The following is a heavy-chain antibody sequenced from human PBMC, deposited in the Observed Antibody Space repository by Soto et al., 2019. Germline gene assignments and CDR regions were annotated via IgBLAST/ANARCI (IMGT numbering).Heavy chain of an antibody. V-gene: IGHV3-30*18. J-gene: IGHJ4*02. CDR2: ISYDGSNK. D-gene: IGHD3-10*01. Sequence: QVQLVESGGGVVQPGRSLRLSCVASEIDFKTYGIHWVRQAPGKGLEWVAVISYDGSNKWYAPSLRGRFTISRDNSEITLVLQMDGLRPEDTAVYYCAKGPFYGTGTLDDLGQGTLVTVSS. CDR3: AKGPFYGTGTLDD. CDR1: EIDFKTYG.